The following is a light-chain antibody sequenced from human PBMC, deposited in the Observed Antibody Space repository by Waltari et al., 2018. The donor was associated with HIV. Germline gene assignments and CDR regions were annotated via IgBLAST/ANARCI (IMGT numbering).Light chain of an antibody. CDR3: TSLGDTNSIL. Sequence: SALIQPASVSGSPGQSVTISRTRTGPDIGNYVAWYQQFAGKAPQLILFKVNSRPSGVSFRFSGFKSGDTASLTISGLQPEHEATYYCTSLGDTNSILFGGGTLLTVL. CDR2: KVN. J-gene: IGLJ2*01. CDR1: GPDIGNY. V-gene: IGLV2-14*01.